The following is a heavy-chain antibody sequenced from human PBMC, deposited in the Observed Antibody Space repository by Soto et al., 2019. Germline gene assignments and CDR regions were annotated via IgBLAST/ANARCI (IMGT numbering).Heavy chain of an antibody. J-gene: IGHJ6*02. V-gene: IGHV1-18*01. Sequence: QIQLVQSGGEVERPGASVTVSCEASGYIFTTYGLSWVRQTPAHGLEWMGGISTDSGYTQYSQLLQGRVTMTRDTSTNTAYMELRALTFDDTGIYYCARDRPPGSLYGMDAWGQGTAVTVSS. CDR1: GYIFTTYG. CDR3: ARDRPPGSLYGMDA. CDR2: ISTDSGYT.